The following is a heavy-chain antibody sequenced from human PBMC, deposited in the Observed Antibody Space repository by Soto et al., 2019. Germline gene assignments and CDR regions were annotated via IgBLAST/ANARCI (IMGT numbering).Heavy chain of an antibody. Sequence: ASVKVSCKASGYSFTGYYMHWVRQAPGQGLEWMGWINPNSGGTNYAQKFQGWVTMTRDTSISTAYMELSRLRSDDTAVYYCARSSWYCSGGSCYSNFDYLGQGTLVTVSS. CDR3: ARSSWYCSGGSCYSNFDY. J-gene: IGHJ4*02. D-gene: IGHD2-15*01. CDR2: INPNSGGT. CDR1: GYSFTGYY. V-gene: IGHV1-2*04.